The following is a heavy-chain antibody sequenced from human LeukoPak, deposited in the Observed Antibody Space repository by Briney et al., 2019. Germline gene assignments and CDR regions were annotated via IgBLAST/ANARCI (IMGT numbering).Heavy chain of an antibody. J-gene: IGHJ4*02. CDR3: ARALPFDS. CDR2: ISSNGGST. Sequence: GGSLRLSCAASGFTFSSYAMHWVRQAPGKGLEYVSAISSNGGSTYYANSVKGRFTISRDNSKNTLYLQMGSLRAEDMAVYYCARALPFDSGAKETLVTVSS. V-gene: IGHV3-64*01. CDR1: GFTFSSYA.